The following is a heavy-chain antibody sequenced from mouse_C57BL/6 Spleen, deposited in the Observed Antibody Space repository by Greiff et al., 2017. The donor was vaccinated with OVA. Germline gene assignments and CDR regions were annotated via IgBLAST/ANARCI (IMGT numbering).Heavy chain of an antibody. CDR2: IYPGDGDT. Sequence: VQLQQSGPELVKPGASVKISCKASGYAFSSSWMNWVKQRPGKGLEWIGRIYPGDGDTNYNGKFKGKATLTADKSSSTAYMQLSSLTSEDSAVYFCARSDRRYYFDYWGQGTTLTVSS. CDR3: ARSDRRYYFDY. V-gene: IGHV1-82*01. J-gene: IGHJ2*01. CDR1: GYAFSSSW.